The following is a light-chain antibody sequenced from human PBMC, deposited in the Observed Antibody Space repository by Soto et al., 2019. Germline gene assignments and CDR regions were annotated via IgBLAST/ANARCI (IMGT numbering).Light chain of an antibody. CDR3: SSYTSSSTLV. CDR2: EVT. CDR1: SSDVGNYDF. Sequence: SALTQPASVSGSPGQSITLSCTGTSSDVGNYDFVSWYQQHPGKAPKLIIYEVTNRPSGISNRFSGSKSGNTASLTISGLQAEDEADYYCSSYTSSSTLVFGTGTKVTVL. J-gene: IGLJ1*01. V-gene: IGLV2-14*01.